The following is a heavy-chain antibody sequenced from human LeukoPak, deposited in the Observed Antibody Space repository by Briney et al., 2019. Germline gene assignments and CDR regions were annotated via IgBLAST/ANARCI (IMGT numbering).Heavy chain of an antibody. Sequence: PSETLSLTCTVFAGSISSGDYYWSWKRPPAGKGLEWIGRIYSPGTNYNYNPSLKSRVTISIGTSKNQFSLKPTSVTAADTAVYYCARGIGTSYDSSRDAFDMWGQGTMVTVSS. CDR1: AGSISSGDYY. D-gene: IGHD3-22*01. V-gene: IGHV4-61*02. J-gene: IGHJ3*02. CDR2: IYSPGTN. CDR3: ARGIGTSYDSSRDAFDM.